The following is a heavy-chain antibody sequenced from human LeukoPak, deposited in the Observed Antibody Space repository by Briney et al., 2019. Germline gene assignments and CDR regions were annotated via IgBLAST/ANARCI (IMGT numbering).Heavy chain of an antibody. V-gene: IGHV3-33*08. CDR2: IWYDGSDK. Sequence: GGSLRLSCAASGFTFSSYEMNWVRQAPGKGLEWVAVIWYDGSDKYYVDSVKGRFTISRDNSKITLYLQMNSLRVDDTAVYYCAREQDDGFDIWGQGTMVTVSS. CDR3: AREQDDGFDI. CDR1: GFTFSSYE. J-gene: IGHJ3*02.